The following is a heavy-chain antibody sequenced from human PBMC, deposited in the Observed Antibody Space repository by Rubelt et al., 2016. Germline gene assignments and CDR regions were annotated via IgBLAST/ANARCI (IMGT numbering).Heavy chain of an antibody. CDR3: AREQQLVGGWFDP. CDR1: GGTFSSYA. D-gene: IGHD6-13*01. J-gene: IGHJ5*02. V-gene: IGHV1-69*01. Sequence: QVQLVQSGAEVKKPGSSVKVSCKASGGTFSSYAISWVRQAPGQGLEWMGGIIPIFGTANYARKFLGSVTITADESTSTAYMELSSLRSEDTAVYYCAREQQLVGGWFDPWGQGTLVTVSS. CDR2: IIPIFGTA.